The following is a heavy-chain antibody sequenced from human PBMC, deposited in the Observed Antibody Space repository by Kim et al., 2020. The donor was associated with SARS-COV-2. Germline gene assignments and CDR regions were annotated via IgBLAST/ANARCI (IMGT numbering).Heavy chain of an antibody. CDR3: AREVAAAFDY. CDR2: GST. V-gene: IGHV4-31*02. J-gene: IGHJ4*02. Sequence: GSTSHNPSLKSRVTISVDTSKNQFSLKLSSVTAADTAVYYCAREVAAAFDYWGQGTLVTVSS. D-gene: IGHD6-25*01.